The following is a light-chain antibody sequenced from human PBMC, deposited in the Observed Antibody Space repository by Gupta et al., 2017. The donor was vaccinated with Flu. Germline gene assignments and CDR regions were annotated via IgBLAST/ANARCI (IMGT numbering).Light chain of an antibody. Sequence: QSALTQPASVSGPPGPAITIACARTSSDVGGYNYVSWYQQHPGKDPKLMIYEVSKRPSGVSNRFSGSKSGNTASLTISGLQAEDEADYYCSSYTSSSTEVFGGGTKLTVL. CDR1: SSDVGGYNY. V-gene: IGLV2-14*01. CDR2: EVS. CDR3: SSYTSSSTEV. J-gene: IGLJ3*02.